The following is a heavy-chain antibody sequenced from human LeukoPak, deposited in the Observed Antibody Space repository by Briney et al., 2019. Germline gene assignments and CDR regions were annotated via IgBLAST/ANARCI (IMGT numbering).Heavy chain of an antibody. CDR2: INHSGRT. CDR1: GGSFSAYY. J-gene: IGHJ3*02. Sequence: SETLSLTCAVYGGSFSAYYWRWIRQAPGKGLEWIGEINHSGRTNYRPSLKSRVTISLDTSKNQFSLKLNSVTAADTAVYYCARDASKITMVVVVDDAFDIWGPGTMVTVSS. CDR3: ARDASKITMVVVVDDAFDI. D-gene: IGHD3-22*01. V-gene: IGHV4-34*01.